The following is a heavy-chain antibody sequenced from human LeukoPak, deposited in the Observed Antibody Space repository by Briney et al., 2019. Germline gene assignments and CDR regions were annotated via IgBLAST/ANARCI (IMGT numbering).Heavy chain of an antibody. CDR2: IRYDGSNK. V-gene: IGHV3-30*02. CDR1: GFTFSSYG. J-gene: IGHJ4*02. Sequence: PGGSLRLSCAASGFTFSSYGMHWVRQAPGKGLEWVAFIRYDGSNKYYADSVKGRFTISRDNSKNTLYLQMNSLRAEDTAVYYCAKDLEASSSWYGGRYFDYWGQGTLVTVSS. CDR3: AKDLEASSSWYGGRYFDY. D-gene: IGHD6-13*01.